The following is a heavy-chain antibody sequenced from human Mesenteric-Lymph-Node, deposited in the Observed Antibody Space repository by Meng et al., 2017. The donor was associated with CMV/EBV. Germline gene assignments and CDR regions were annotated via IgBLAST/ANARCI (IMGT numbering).Heavy chain of an antibody. CDR3: ARHQRWLKSEGGFNY. Sequence: LRQSAPRLLNPSETLSLPSAVDGVSFYDYNWSWNRQPPWKGLEWIGEINHSGSTNYNPSLKSRVTISVDTSKNQFSLKLSSVTAADTAVYYCARHQRWLKSEGGFNYWGQGTLVTVSS. J-gene: IGHJ4*02. CDR2: INHSGST. CDR1: GVSFYDYN. D-gene: IGHD4-23*01. V-gene: IGHV4-34*01.